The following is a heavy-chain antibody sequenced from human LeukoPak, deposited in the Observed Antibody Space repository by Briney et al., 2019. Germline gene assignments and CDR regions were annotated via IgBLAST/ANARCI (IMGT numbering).Heavy chain of an antibody. CDR1: GFTFSTSA. V-gene: IGHV3-23*01. Sequence: GGSLRLSCAASGFTFSTSAMSWVRQAPGKGLEWVSAISGSGGRAYFADSVEGRFTFSRDNSKNTLWLQMNSLKAEDTAVYYCAKDHYWSIDYWGRGTLVTVSS. D-gene: IGHD3-3*01. J-gene: IGHJ4*02. CDR3: AKDHYWSIDY. CDR2: ISGSGGRA.